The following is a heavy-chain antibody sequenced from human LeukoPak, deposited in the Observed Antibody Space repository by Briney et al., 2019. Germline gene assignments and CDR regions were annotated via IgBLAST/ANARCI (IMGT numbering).Heavy chain of an antibody. D-gene: IGHD5-18*01. CDR2: ISWNSFTI. V-gene: IGHV3-9*01. CDR1: GFTFDDYA. CDR3: AKDIGRVDTASTYMDV. Sequence: GRSLRLSCAASGFTFDDYAMHWVRQAPGKGLEWVSGISWNSFTIGYADSVKGRFTISRDNAKNSLYLQMNSLRVEDTALYYCAKDIGRVDTASTYMDVWGKGTTVTISS. J-gene: IGHJ6*03.